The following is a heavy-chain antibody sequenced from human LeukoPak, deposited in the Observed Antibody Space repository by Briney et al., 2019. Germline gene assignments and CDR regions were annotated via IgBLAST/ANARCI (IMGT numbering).Heavy chain of an antibody. V-gene: IGHV3-53*01. CDR3: ARDRYYDSSGYYRLDY. D-gene: IGHD3-22*01. Sequence: QSGGSLRLSCAASGVTVSSNYMSWVRQAPGKGLEWVSVIYSGGTTYYADSVKGRFTISRDNSKNTLYLQMNSLRAEDTAVYYCARDRYYDSSGYYRLDYWGQGTLVTVSS. CDR2: IYSGGTT. CDR1: GVTVSSNY. J-gene: IGHJ4*02.